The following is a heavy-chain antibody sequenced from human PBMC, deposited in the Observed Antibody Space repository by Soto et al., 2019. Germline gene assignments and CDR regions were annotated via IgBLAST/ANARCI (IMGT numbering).Heavy chain of an antibody. D-gene: IGHD3-10*01. CDR1: GYTFTSYG. Sequence: ASVKVSCKASGYTFTSYGISWVRQAPGQGLEWMGCISAYNGNTNYAQELQGRVTMTTDTSTSTSYMELRSLRSDDTAVYYCAGVQYPVVRGVPYYYYGMDVWGEGTTVTVS. J-gene: IGHJ6*02. V-gene: IGHV1-18*01. CDR2: ISAYNGNT. CDR3: AGVQYPVVRGVPYYYYGMDV.